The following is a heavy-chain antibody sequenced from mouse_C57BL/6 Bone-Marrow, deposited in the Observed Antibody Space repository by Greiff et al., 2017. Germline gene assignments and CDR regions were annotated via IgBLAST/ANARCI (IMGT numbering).Heavy chain of an antibody. CDR2: ISSGGDYI. D-gene: IGHD1-1*01. CDR1: GFTFSSYA. J-gene: IGHJ4*01. Sequence: EVQVVESGEGLVKPGGSLKLSCAASGFTFSSYAMSWVRQTPEKRLEWVAYISSGGDYIYYADTVKGRYTISRDNARNTLYLQIRSLKSEDTAMYYCTRRSYYYGSSYIAMDYWGQGTSVTVSS. V-gene: IGHV5S21*01. CDR3: TRRSYYYGSSYIAMDY.